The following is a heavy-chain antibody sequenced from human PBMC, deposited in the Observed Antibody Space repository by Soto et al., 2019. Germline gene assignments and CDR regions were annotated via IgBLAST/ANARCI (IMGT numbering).Heavy chain of an antibody. CDR3: AKDTSTTTYYDILTGYFQALNYGMDV. CDR1: XXTXSSYG. Sequence: PGGSLRLSCAAXXXTXSSYGXXXVXXXXXXXXXXXXXXXXDGSNKYYADSVKGRFTISRDNSKNTLYLQMNSLRAEDTAVYYCAKDTSTTTYYDILTGYFQALNYGMDVWGQGTTVTVS. V-gene: IGHV3-30*02. J-gene: IGHJ6*02. D-gene: IGHD3-9*01. CDR2: XXXDGSNK.